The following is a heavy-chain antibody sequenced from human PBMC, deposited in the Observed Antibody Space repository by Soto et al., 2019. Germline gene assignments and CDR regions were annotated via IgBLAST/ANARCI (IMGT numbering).Heavy chain of an antibody. Sequence: GGSLRLTCAASGSPFSSYAMRCVRQAPGKGLQCVSAISGSGGSTYYADSVKGRFTISRDNSKNTLYLQMNSLRAEDTAVYYCAKDLWCGELSHFDYWGQGTLVTVSS. V-gene: IGHV3-23*01. D-gene: IGHD3-10*01. CDR2: ISGSGGST. J-gene: IGHJ4*02. CDR1: GSPFSSYA. CDR3: AKDLWCGELSHFDY.